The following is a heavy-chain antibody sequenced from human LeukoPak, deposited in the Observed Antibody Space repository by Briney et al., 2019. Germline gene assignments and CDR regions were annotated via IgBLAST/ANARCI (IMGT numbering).Heavy chain of an antibody. CDR2: ISSSSSYI. V-gene: IGHV3-21*01. CDR3: ARATWIQLWLLDY. Sequence: GGSLRLSCAASGFTFDDYGMSWVRQAPGKGLEWVSSISSSSSYIYYADSVKGRFTISRDNAKNSLYLQMNSLRAEDTAVYYCARATWIQLWLLDYWGQGTLVTVSS. D-gene: IGHD5-18*01. CDR1: GFTFDDYG. J-gene: IGHJ4*02.